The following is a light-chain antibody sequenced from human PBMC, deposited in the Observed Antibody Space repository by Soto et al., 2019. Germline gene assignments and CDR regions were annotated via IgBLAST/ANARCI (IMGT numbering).Light chain of an antibody. CDR2: DAS. J-gene: IGKJ4*01. CDR1: QSVSISY. V-gene: IGKV3D-20*02. CDR3: QQRSNWRGT. Sequence: EIVLTQSPGTLSLSPGERATLSCRASQSVSISYLAWYQPKPGQTPRLLIYDASNRATGIPARFSGSGSGTELTLTISSLEPEDFAVYYCQQRSNWRGTCGGGTKVDI.